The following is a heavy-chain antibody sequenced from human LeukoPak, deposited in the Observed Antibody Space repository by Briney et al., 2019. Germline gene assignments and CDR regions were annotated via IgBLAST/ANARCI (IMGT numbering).Heavy chain of an antibody. J-gene: IGHJ4*02. CDR3: ARHEDFDY. CDR1: GYNFSNCL. V-gene: IGHV5-51*01. Sequence: GESLKISCEGSGYNFSNCLIGWVRQMPGKGLEWMGIIYPGDSDTRYGPSFQGQVTISADKSISTAYLQWSSLKASDTAMYYCARHEDFDYWGQGTLVTVSS. CDR2: IYPGDSDT.